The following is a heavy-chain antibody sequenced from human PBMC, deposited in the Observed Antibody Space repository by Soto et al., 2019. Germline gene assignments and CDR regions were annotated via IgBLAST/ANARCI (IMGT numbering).Heavy chain of an antibody. Sequence: QVQLVQSGAEVKKPGASVKVSCKASGYTFTGYYIHWVRQAPGQGLEWMGWMHPDSGDTKYAQKFQGWVTMTRETSLSTAAMELTRLESDDTAVYYCAILNYFASGTEYFHGMDVWGQGTTVTVSS. CDR3: AILNYFASGTEYFHGMDV. V-gene: IGHV1-2*04. CDR2: MHPDSGDT. D-gene: IGHD3-10*01. J-gene: IGHJ6*02. CDR1: GYTFTGYY.